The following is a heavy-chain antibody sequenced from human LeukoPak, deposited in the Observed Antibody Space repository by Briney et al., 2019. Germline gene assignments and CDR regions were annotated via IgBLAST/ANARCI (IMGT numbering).Heavy chain of an antibody. CDR2: IYSGGST. J-gene: IGHJ6*02. Sequence: GGSLRLSCAASGFTFDRHTMCWVRQAPGKGLEWVSVIYSGGSTYYGDSVKGRFTISRDNSKNTLYLQMNSLRAEDTAVYHCARVSEYSSSDGMDVWGQGTTVTASS. CDR1: GFTFDRHT. D-gene: IGHD6-6*01. V-gene: IGHV3-66*01. CDR3: ARVSEYSSSDGMDV.